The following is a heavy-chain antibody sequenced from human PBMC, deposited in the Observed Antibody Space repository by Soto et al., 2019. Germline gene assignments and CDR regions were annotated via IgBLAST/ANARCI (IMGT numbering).Heavy chain of an antibody. CDR3: ARDRVGCSSTSCHRELLAFDI. D-gene: IGHD2-2*01. Sequence: ASVKVSCKASGYTFTGYYMHWVRQAPGQGLEWMGWINPNSGGTNYAQKFQGWVTMTRDTSISTAYMELSRLRSDDTAVYYCARDRVGCSSTSCHRELLAFDIWGQGTMVTVSS. CDR2: INPNSGGT. CDR1: GYTFTGYY. J-gene: IGHJ3*02. V-gene: IGHV1-2*04.